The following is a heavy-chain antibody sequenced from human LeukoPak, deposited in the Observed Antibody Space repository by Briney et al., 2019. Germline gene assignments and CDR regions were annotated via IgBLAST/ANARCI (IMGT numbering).Heavy chain of an antibody. CDR2: INPNSGGT. CDR3: ARRRLDGYNHDAFDI. CDR1: GYTFTSYA. V-gene: IGHV1-2*06. D-gene: IGHD5-24*01. Sequence: ASVKVSCKASGYTFTSYAMNWVRQAPGQGLEWMGRINPNSGGTNYAQKFQGRVTMTRDTSISTAYMELSRLRSDDTAVYYCARRRLDGYNHDAFDIWGQGTMVTVSS. J-gene: IGHJ3*02.